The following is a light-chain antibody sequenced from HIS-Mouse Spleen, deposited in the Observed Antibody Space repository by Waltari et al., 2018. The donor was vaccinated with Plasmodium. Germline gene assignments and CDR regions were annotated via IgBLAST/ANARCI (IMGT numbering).Light chain of an antibody. V-gene: IGLV2-14*03. Sequence: QSALTQPASVSGSPGQSITIPCTGTSSDVGGSNYVSWYQQHPGNAPKLMIYDVSNRPSGVSNRFSGSKSGNTASLTISGLQAEDEADYYCSSYTSSSTYVFGTGTKVTVL. CDR3: SSYTSSSTYV. CDR2: DVS. CDR1: SSDVGGSNY. J-gene: IGLJ1*01.